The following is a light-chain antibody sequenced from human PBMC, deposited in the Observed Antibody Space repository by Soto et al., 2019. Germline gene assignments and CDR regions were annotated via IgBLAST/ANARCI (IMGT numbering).Light chain of an antibody. CDR1: SSNIGAGYD. V-gene: IGLV1-40*01. J-gene: IGLJ1*01. CDR2: ANS. CDR3: QSYDSSLIVSMV. Sequence: QSVLTQPPSVSGAPGQRVTISCSGSSSNIGAGYDVQWYRQFPGTAPKLIIYANSDRPSGVPDRFSGSKSGTSASLAITGLQAEDEADYYCQSYDSSLIVSMVFGTGTKVTVL.